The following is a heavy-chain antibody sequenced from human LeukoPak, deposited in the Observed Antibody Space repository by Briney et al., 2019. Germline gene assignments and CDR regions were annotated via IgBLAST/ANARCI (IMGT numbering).Heavy chain of an antibody. Sequence: GGSLRLSCAASGFTFRDHYMSWIRQAPGKGLEWVSYISSDSLNIYYADSVKGRFTISRDNAKNSLYPIMNSLRAEDTAVYYCARKAGYYEYFDYWGQGTLVTVSS. J-gene: IGHJ4*02. CDR1: GFTFRDHY. V-gene: IGHV3-11*01. CDR3: ARKAGYYEYFDY. CDR2: ISSDSLNI. D-gene: IGHD3-9*01.